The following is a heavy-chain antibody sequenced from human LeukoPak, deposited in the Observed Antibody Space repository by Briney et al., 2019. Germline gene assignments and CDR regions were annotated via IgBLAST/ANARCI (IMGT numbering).Heavy chain of an antibody. CDR2: INSDASDT. V-gene: IGHV3-74*01. Sequence: GGSLRLSCAASGFTFSRHWMHWVRQAPGKGLVWISRINSDASDTNYADFVKGRFTISRDNAKNTVYLQINSLRDEDTAVYYCARIGSSTACFIPDGGQETLATVSS. D-gene: IGHD2-2*01. CDR3: ARIGSSTACFIPD. CDR1: GFTFSRHW. J-gene: IGHJ4*02.